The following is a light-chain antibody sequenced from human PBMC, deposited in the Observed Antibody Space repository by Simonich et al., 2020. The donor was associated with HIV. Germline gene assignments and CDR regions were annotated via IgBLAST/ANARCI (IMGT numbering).Light chain of an antibody. Sequence: QSALTQPASVSGSPGQSITISCTGTSRDFGTYNLVSWYQQHPGEAPKLIIYEGSKRPSGVSHRLSGSKSGNTASLTIAGLQAEDEADYYCSSYTSSSTWVFGGGTKLTVL. CDR1: SRDFGTYNL. CDR2: EGS. CDR3: SSYTSSSTWV. J-gene: IGLJ3*02. V-gene: IGLV2-14*02.